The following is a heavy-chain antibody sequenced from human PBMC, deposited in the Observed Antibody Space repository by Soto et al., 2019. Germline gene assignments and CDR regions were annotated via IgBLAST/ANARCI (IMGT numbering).Heavy chain of an antibody. J-gene: IGHJ4*02. CDR1: GFTCSSYG. D-gene: IGHD3-22*01. CDR2: ISYDGSNK. CDR3: AKDTYYYDSSGFPDY. Sequence: PWWSLRLSCAASGFTCSSYGRHWFRQAPGKGLEWVAVISYDGSNKYYADSVKGRFTISRDNSKNTLYLQMNSLRAEDTAVYYCAKDTYYYDSSGFPDYWGQGTLVTVSS. V-gene: IGHV3-30*18.